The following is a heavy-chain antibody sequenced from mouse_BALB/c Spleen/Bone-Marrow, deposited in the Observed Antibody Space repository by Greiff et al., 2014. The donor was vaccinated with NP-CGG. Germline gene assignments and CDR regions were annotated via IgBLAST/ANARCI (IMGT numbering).Heavy chain of an antibody. J-gene: IGHJ3*01. Sequence: VQLKQSGGELVKPGGSVKLSCPTSGFNIKDTYMHWVEQRPEKGLEWVGRIDPANGNNKYDPKCQGKDTKTTDTSSNTDYLQLSSLTSEDTDVYYCASYYYGSSSFAYWGQGTLVTVSA. CDR1: GFNIKDTY. D-gene: IGHD1-1*01. CDR2: IDPANGNN. CDR3: ASYYYGSSSFAY. V-gene: IGHV14-3*02.